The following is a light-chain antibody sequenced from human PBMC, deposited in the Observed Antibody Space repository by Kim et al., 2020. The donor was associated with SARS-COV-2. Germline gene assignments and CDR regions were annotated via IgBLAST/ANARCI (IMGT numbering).Light chain of an antibody. CDR2: DAS. J-gene: IGKJ4*01. Sequence: SGSPGERATLSCRASQSVSSNLAWYQQKPGQAPRLLIYDASTRATGIPARFSGSGSGTEFTLTISSLQSEDFAVYYCQQYNNWPLTFGGGTKLEI. V-gene: IGKV3-15*01. CDR1: QSVSSN. CDR3: QQYNNWPLT.